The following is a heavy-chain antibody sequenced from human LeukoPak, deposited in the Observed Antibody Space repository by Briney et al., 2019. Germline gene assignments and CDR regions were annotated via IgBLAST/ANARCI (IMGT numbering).Heavy chain of an antibody. D-gene: IGHD2-2*01. J-gene: IGHJ4*02. CDR3: ASSGRCCSSTSCYSSWLDY. CDR1: GYTFTSYG. Sequence: GASVKVSCKASGYTFTSYGISWVRQAPGQGLEWMGWISAYNGNTNYAQKLQGRVTMTTDTSTSTAYMELRSLRSDDTAVYYCASSGRCCSSTSCYSSWLDYWGQGTLVTVSS. CDR2: ISAYNGNT. V-gene: IGHV1-18*01.